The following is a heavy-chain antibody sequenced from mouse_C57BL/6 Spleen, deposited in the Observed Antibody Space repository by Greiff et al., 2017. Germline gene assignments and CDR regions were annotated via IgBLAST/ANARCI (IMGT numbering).Heavy chain of an antibody. CDR3: AGYDYDRCAMDY. CDR1: GYTFTSYW. J-gene: IGHJ4*01. D-gene: IGHD2-4*01. Sequence: QVQLQQSGAELVKPGASVKMSCKASGYTFTSYWITWVKQRPGQGLAWIGDIYPGSGSTNYNEKFKSKATLTVDPSSSTAYMQLSSLTSEDSAVYYCAGYDYDRCAMDYWGQGTSVTVSS. CDR2: IYPGSGST. V-gene: IGHV1-55*01.